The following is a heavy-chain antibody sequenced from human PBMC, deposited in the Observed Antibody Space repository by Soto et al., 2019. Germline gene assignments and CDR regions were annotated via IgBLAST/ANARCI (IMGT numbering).Heavy chain of an antibody. CDR1: GFTFSSYS. CDR3: AREDDFWSGSFDY. J-gene: IGHJ4*02. Sequence: EVQLVESGGGLVQPGGSLRLSCAASGFTFSSYSMNWVRQAPGKGLEWVSYISSSSSTIYYADSVKGLFTISRDNAKNSLYLQMNSLRDEDTAVYYCAREDDFWSGSFDYWGQGTLVTVSS. D-gene: IGHD3-3*01. V-gene: IGHV3-48*02. CDR2: ISSSSSTI.